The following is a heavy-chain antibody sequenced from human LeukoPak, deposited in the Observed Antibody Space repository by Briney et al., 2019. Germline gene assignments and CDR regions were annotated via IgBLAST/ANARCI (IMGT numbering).Heavy chain of an antibody. CDR2: INPNSGGT. CDR3: ARDGARGDYVDY. Sequence: ASVKVSCKASGYTFTVYYMHWGRQAPGQGLEWMGRINPNSGGTNYAQKFQGRVTMTRDTSISTAYMELSRLRSDDTAVYYCARDGARGDYVDYWGQGTLVTVSS. V-gene: IGHV1-2*06. J-gene: IGHJ4*02. D-gene: IGHD3-16*01. CDR1: GYTFTVYY.